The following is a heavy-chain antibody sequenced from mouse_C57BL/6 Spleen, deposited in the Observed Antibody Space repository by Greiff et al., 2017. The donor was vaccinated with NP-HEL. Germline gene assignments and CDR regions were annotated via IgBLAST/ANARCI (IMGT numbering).Heavy chain of an antibody. V-gene: IGHV1-69*01. Sequence: QVQLQQPGAELVMPGASVKLSCKASGYTFTSYWMHWVKQRPGQGLEWIGEIDPSDSYTNYNQKFKGKSTLTVDKSSSTAYMQLSSLTSEDSAVYYCARRRNNLYYYGSSEFDYWGQGTTLTVSS. CDR3: ARRRNNLYYYGSSEFDY. D-gene: IGHD1-1*01. CDR2: IDPSDSYT. CDR1: GYTFTSYW. J-gene: IGHJ2*01.